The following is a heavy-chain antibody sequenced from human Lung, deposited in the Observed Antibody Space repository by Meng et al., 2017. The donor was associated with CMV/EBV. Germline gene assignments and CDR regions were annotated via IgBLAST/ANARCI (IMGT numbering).Heavy chain of an antibody. CDR3: ARDRQNSNYGSTDY. J-gene: IGHJ4*02. Sequence: GESLKISCPGSGFDFSTYSMNWFRQAPGKGPEWVSSISSSSSYIYYADSVKGRFTVSRNNANDSLYLQMNSLRAEDTGVYYCARDRQNSNYGSTDYWGQGTLVTVSS. D-gene: IGHD4-11*01. CDR1: GFDFSTYS. V-gene: IGHV3-21*06. CDR2: ISSSSSYI.